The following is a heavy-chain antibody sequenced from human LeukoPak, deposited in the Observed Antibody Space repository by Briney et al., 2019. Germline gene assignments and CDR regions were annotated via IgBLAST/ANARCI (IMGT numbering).Heavy chain of an antibody. CDR1: VFSVSNYY. J-gene: IGHJ4*02. Sequence: PGGSLRLSCVASVFSVSNYYMSWVRQAPGKGLEWVSAISGSGGSTYYADSVKGRFTISRDNAKNTLYLQMNSLRAEDTAVYYCAKTTTLLGYCSSTSCRGFDYWGQGTLVTVSS. V-gene: IGHV3-23*01. CDR2: ISGSGGST. D-gene: IGHD2-2*01. CDR3: AKTTTLLGYCSSTSCRGFDY.